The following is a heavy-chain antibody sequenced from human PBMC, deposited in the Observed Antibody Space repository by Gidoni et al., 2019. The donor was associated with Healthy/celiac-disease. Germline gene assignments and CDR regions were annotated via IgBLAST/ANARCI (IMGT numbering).Heavy chain of an antibody. V-gene: IGHV4-34*01. D-gene: IGHD3-3*01. Sequence: QVQLQQWGAGLLKPSETLSLTCAVYGGSFSGYYWRWIRQPPGKGLEWIGEINHSGSTNYNPSLKSRVTISVDTSKNQFSLKLSSVTAADTAVYYCARGRGARHYDFWSGYPHNWFDPWGQGTLVTVSS. CDR3: ARGRGARHYDFWSGYPHNWFDP. CDR2: INHSGST. J-gene: IGHJ5*02. CDR1: GGSFSGYY.